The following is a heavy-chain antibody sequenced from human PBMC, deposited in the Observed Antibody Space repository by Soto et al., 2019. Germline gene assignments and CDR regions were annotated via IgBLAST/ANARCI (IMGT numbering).Heavy chain of an antibody. Sequence: PSETLSLTCVFYGGSFSGYYCSWIRQPPGKGLEWIGEINHSGSTNYNPSLKSRVTISVDTSKNQFSLKLSSVTAADTAVYYCARGFPRITMIVVAKQQGNWFDPWGQGTLVTVSS. D-gene: IGHD3-22*01. J-gene: IGHJ5*02. CDR3: ARGFPRITMIVVAKQQGNWFDP. CDR2: INHSGST. V-gene: IGHV4-34*01. CDR1: GGSFSGYY.